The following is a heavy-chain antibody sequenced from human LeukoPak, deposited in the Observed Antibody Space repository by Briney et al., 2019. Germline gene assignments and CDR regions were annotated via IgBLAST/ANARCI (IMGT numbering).Heavy chain of an antibody. Sequence: GGSLRLSCAASGFTFSSYAMSWVRQAPGKGLEWVSAISGSGDSTYYADSVRGRFTISRDNSKNTLYLQMNSLRAEDTAVYYCAKAQAPYAYVWGTYRFHAFDIWGQGTMVTVSS. CDR1: GFTFSSYA. J-gene: IGHJ3*02. D-gene: IGHD3-16*02. CDR3: AKAQAPYAYVWGTYRFHAFDI. CDR2: ISGSGDST. V-gene: IGHV3-23*01.